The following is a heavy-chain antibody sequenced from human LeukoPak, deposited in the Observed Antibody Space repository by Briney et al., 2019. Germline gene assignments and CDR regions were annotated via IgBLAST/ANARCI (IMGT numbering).Heavy chain of an antibody. CDR1: GGSISSYY. CDR3: ATQRYDFWSGYSLGWFDP. D-gene: IGHD3-3*01. Sequence: SETLSLTCTVSGGSISSYYWSWIRQPPGKGLELIGYIYYSGSTNYNPSLKSRVTISVDTSKNQFSLKLSSATAADTAAYYCATQRYDFWSGYSLGWFDPWGQGTLVTVSS. J-gene: IGHJ5*02. CDR2: IYYSGST. V-gene: IGHV4-59*01.